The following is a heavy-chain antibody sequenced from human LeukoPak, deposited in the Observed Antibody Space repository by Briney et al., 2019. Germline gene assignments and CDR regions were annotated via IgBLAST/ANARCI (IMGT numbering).Heavy chain of an antibody. CDR2: ISWNSGSI. D-gene: IGHD3-10*01. Sequence: GRSLRLSCAASGFTFDDYAMHWVRQAPGKVLEWVSGISWNSGSIGYADSVKGRFTISRDNAKNYLYLQMNSLRAEDTALYYCAKAYYYGSGSYYNLPYYFDYWGQGTLVTVSS. CDR3: AKAYYYGSGSYYNLPYYFDY. CDR1: GFTFDDYA. V-gene: IGHV3-9*01. J-gene: IGHJ4*02.